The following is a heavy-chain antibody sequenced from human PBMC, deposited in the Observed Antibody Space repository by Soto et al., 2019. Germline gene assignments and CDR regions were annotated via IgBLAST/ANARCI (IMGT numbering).Heavy chain of an antibody. CDR2: IYISENT. D-gene: IGHD6-13*01. Sequence: SETLSLTCTVSGGSISSDYWSWIRQPAGKGLEWIGRIYISENTHYNPSLRSRVSMSLDTSKNQLSLNLSSVTAADTAVYYCAGGVGRSSWTSFDSWGQGTLVTVSS. J-gene: IGHJ4*02. CDR1: GGSISSDY. CDR3: AGGVGRSSWTSFDS. V-gene: IGHV4-4*07.